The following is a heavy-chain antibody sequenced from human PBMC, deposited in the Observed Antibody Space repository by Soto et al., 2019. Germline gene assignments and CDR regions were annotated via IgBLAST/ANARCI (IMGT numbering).Heavy chain of an antibody. V-gene: IGHV3-23*01. CDR1: GFTFNTQA. CDR3: VKDRSTSDWYGYFDY. J-gene: IGHJ4*02. D-gene: IGHD6-19*01. CDR2: ISVSGDNT. Sequence: ESGGGLEQPGGSLRLSCAASGFTFNTQAMSWVRQAPGKGLEWVSSISVSGDNTYNADAVKGRFTISRDNSKNTLYLQMNSLRAEDTAVYYCVKDRSTSDWYGYFDYWGQGTLVTVSS.